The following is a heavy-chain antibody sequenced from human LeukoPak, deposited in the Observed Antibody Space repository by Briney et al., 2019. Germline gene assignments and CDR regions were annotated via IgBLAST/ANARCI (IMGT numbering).Heavy chain of an antibody. CDR1: GYRFTTYW. Sequence: GESLRISCKVSGYRFTTYWIIWVRQMPGKGLEWMGRIDPSDSYSIYSPSFQGHVTISADKSISTAYLQWSSLKASDTAMYYCARRTGVEWFDPWGQGTPVTVSS. V-gene: IGHV5-10-1*01. J-gene: IGHJ5*02. CDR3: ARRTGVEWFDP. CDR2: IDPSDSYS. D-gene: IGHD7-27*01.